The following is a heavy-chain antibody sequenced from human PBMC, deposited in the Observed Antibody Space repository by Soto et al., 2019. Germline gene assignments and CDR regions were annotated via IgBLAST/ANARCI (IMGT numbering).Heavy chain of an antibody. CDR3: AKYSRSWYY. Sequence: PGGSLRLSCAASGFTFSSYGMHWVRQAPGKGLEWVAVISYDGSNKYYADSVKGRFTISRDNSKNTLYLQMNSLRAEDTAVYYCAKYSRSWYYWGQGSLVTV. CDR1: GFTFSSYG. D-gene: IGHD6-13*01. CDR2: ISYDGSNK. J-gene: IGHJ4*02. V-gene: IGHV3-30*18.